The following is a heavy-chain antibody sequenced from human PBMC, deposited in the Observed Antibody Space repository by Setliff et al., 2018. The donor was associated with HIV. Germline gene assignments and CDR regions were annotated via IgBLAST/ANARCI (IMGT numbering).Heavy chain of an antibody. V-gene: IGHV3-48*03. CDR1: GFTFSSYE. CDR3: ARDWHGYTAMVN. Sequence: GGSLRLSCAASGFTFSSYEMNWVRQTPGKGLEWVSYISSSGSTIYYAGSLKCRFTISRDNAKNSQYLQIHSLRVEDTAVYYCARDWHGYTAMVNWGQGTLVTVSS. J-gene: IGHJ4*02. CDR2: ISSSGSTI. D-gene: IGHD5-18*01.